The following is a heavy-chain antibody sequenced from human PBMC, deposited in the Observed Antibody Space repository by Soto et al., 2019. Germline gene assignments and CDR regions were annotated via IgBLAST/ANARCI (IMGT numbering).Heavy chain of an antibody. D-gene: IGHD1-26*01. CDR1: GFTFSYYW. CDR2: IHSDGSST. CDR3: ARGGRGACDL. V-gene: IGHV3-74*01. Sequence: EVQLVESGGGLVRPGGSLRLSCAASGFTFSYYWMHWVRQAPGKGLVWVSRIHSDGSSTTYADFVKGRFIISRDNARNTVDLQMNSVRGEDTAVYYCARGGRGACDLWCRGTVVAGPS. J-gene: IGHJ2*01.